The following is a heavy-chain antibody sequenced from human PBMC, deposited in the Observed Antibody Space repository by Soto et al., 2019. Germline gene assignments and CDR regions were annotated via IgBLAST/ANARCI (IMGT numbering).Heavy chain of an antibody. V-gene: IGHV1-69*02. CDR1: GGTFSSYT. D-gene: IGHD3-22*01. J-gene: IGHJ5*02. Sequence: QVQLVQSGAEVKKPGSSVKVSCKASGGTFSSYTISWVRQAPGQGLEWMGRIIPILGIANYAQKFQGRVTITADKSTSTAYMELSSLRSEDTAVYYCAGSYYYDSSGIWFDPWGQGTLDTVSS. CDR2: IIPILGIA. CDR3: AGSYYYDSSGIWFDP.